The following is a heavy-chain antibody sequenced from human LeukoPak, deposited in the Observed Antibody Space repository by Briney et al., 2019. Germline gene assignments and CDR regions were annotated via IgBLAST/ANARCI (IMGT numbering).Heavy chain of an antibody. CDR1: GFTFSSYE. CDR3: ARDIRHYDILTGYPDY. CDR2: ISSSGSTI. Sequence: GGSLRLSCAASGFTFSSYEMNWVRQAPGKGLEWVSYISSSGSTIYYADSVKGRFTISRDNAKNSLYLQMNSLRAEDTVVYYCARDIRHYDILTGYPDYWGQGTLVTVSS. J-gene: IGHJ4*02. D-gene: IGHD3-9*01. V-gene: IGHV3-48*03.